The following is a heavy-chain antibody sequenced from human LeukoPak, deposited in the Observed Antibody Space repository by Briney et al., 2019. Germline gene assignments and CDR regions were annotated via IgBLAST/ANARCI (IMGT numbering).Heavy chain of an antibody. CDR3: AKIGVGRTYYDILTGYQYYFDY. CDR1: GFTFSSYA. CDR2: ISGSGGST. V-gene: IGHV3-23*01. D-gene: IGHD3-9*01. J-gene: IGHJ4*02. Sequence: PGGSLRLSCAASGFTFSSYAMSWVRQAPGKGPEWVSAISGSGGSTYYADSVKGRFTISRDNSKNTLYLQMNSLRAEDTAVYYCAKIGVGRTYYDILTGYQYYFDYWGQGTLVTVSS.